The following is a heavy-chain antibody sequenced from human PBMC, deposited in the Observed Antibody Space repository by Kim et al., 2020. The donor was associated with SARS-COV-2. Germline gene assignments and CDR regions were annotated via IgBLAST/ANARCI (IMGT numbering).Heavy chain of an antibody. D-gene: IGHD6-19*01. V-gene: IGHV3-33*06. J-gene: IGHJ4*02. Sequence: GGSLRLSCAASGFTFSSYGMHWVRQAPGKGLEWVAVIWYDGSNKYYADSVKGRFTISRDNSKNTLYLQMNSLRAEDTAVYYCAKDSGSWGGYSSGWYYYWGQGTLVTVSS. CDR1: GFTFSSYG. CDR2: IWYDGSNK. CDR3: AKDSGSWGGYSSGWYYY.